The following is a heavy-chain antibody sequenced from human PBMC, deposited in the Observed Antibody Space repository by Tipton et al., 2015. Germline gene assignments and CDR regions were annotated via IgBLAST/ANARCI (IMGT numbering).Heavy chain of an antibody. V-gene: IGHV4-39*07. Sequence: TLSLTCTVSGGSISSGGYYWGWIRQPPGKGLEWIGSISHSGNTYYNPSLKSRVTISVDTSKNQFSLRVRSVTAADTAVYYCACQDYDILTRDYQTVDYWGQGTLVTVSS. CDR1: GGSISSGGYY. D-gene: IGHD3-9*01. CDR2: ISHSGNT. J-gene: IGHJ4*02. CDR3: ACQDYDILTRDYQTVDY.